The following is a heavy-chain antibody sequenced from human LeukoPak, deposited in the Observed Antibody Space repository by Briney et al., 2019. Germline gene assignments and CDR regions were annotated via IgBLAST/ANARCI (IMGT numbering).Heavy chain of an antibody. CDR3: ARESVIGYCSGGSCVKWFDP. CDR1: GGSLSGYY. V-gene: IGHV4-34*01. Sequence: SETLSLTCAVYGGSLSGYYWSWIRQPPGKGLEWIGEINHSGSTNYNPSLKSRVTISVDTSKNQFSLKLSSVTAADTAVYYCARESVIGYCSGGSCVKWFDPWGQGPLVTVSS. D-gene: IGHD2-15*01. J-gene: IGHJ5*02. CDR2: INHSGST.